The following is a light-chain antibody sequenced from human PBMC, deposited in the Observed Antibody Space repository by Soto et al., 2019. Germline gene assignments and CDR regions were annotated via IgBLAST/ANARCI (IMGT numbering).Light chain of an antibody. V-gene: IGLV2-14*01. J-gene: IGLJ2*01. CDR1: SSDVGGYNY. CDR2: DVS. CDR3: SAYTSSSTPHVV. Sequence: QSALTQPASVSGSPGQSITISCTGTSSDVGGYNYVSWYQQHPGKAPKLMIYDVSNRPSGVSNRFSGSKSGNTASLTISGLQAEDEADYYCSAYTSSSTPHVVFGGGTKLTVL.